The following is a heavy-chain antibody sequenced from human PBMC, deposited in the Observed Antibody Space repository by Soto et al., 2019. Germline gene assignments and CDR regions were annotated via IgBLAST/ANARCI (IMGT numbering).Heavy chain of an antibody. CDR3: ARDRTYYYDSSGYYDDAFDI. J-gene: IGHJ3*02. CDR2: ISSSSSYI. CDR1: GFTFSSYS. Sequence: EVQLVESGGGLVKPGGSLRLSCAASGFTFSSYSMNWVRQAPGKGLEWVSSISSSSSYIYYADSVKGRFTISRDNAKNSLYLQMNRLRAEDTAVYYCARDRTYYYDSSGYYDDAFDIWGQGTMGTVSS. D-gene: IGHD3-22*01. V-gene: IGHV3-21*01.